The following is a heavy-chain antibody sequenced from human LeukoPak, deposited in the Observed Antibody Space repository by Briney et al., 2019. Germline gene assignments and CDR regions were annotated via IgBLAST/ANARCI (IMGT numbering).Heavy chain of an antibody. V-gene: IGHV3-7*01. D-gene: IGHD5-24*01. CDR3: AREMATISTTTFDY. J-gene: IGHJ4*02. CDR1: GFTFSSYW. Sequence: PGGSLGLSCAASGFTFSSYWMSWVRQAPGKGLEWVANIKQDGSEKYYVDSVKGRFTISRDNAKNSLYLQMNSLRAEDTAVYYCAREMATISTTTFDYWGQGTLVTVSS. CDR2: IKQDGSEK.